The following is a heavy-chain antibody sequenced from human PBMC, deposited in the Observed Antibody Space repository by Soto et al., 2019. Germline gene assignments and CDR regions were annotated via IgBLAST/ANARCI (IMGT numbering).Heavy chain of an antibody. CDR2: ISTYNGNT. CDR3: ARDANWFDP. V-gene: IGHV1-18*01. J-gene: IGHJ5*02. Sequence: QLQLVQSGAELKKPGASVKVSCKASGYTFTKFGITWVRQAPGQGLEWVGWISTYNGNTNYTQKLQDRVTLTADTSTNTVYMELRSLTSDDTAVYYCARDANWFDPWGQGTLVSVSS. CDR1: GYTFTKFG.